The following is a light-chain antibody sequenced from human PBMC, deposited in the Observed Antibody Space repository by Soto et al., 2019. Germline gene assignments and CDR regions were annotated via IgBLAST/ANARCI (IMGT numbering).Light chain of an antibody. V-gene: IGLV1-47*01. CDR2: TNN. CDR1: RSNIGSNF. CDR3: ATWDDILSGVV. Sequence: QSMLTEPPSASGTPGQRVAISCSESRSNIGSNFVHWYQQLPGAAPKLLIYTNNQRPSGVPDRFSGSKSGSSASLAISGLRSEDEADYYSATWDDILSGVVFGGGTKVTVL. J-gene: IGLJ2*01.